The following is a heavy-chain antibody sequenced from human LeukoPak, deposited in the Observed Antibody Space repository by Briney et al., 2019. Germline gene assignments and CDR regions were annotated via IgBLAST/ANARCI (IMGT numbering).Heavy chain of an antibody. D-gene: IGHD3-3*01. Sequence: KPSETLTLTCTVSGGSISSGDYYWSWIRQPPGKGLEWIGYIYYSGSTYCNPSLKSRVTISVDTSKNQFSLKLSSVTAADTAVYYCARVHDFNWFDPWGQGTLVTVSS. CDR3: ARVHDFNWFDP. CDR2: IYYSGST. CDR1: GGSISSGDYY. V-gene: IGHV4-30-4*08. J-gene: IGHJ5*02.